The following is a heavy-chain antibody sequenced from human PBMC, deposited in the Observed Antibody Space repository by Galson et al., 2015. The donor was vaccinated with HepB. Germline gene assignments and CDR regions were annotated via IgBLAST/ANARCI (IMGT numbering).Heavy chain of an antibody. Sequence: SLRLSCAASGFTLNSYGMHWVRQAPGKGLEWVAVIWYDGSNKYYADSVKGRSTISRDNSKNTLYLQMNSLRAEDTAVYYCARDGGALATVWGYWGQGTLVTVSS. J-gene: IGHJ4*02. V-gene: IGHV3-33*01. D-gene: IGHD4-11*01. CDR2: IWYDGSNK. CDR3: ARDGGALATVWGY. CDR1: GFTLNSYG.